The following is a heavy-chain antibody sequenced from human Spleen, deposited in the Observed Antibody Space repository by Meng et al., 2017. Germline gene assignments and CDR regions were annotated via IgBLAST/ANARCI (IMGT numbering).Heavy chain of an antibody. CDR2: IIPIFGTA. Sequence: SVKVSCKASGGTFSSYAISWVRQAPGQGLEWMGGIIPIFGTANYAQKFQGRVTITADESTSTAYMELSSLRSEDTAVYYCASPCRNVLRFLDDYYGMDVWGQGTTVTGAS. CDR1: GGTFSSYA. J-gene: IGHJ6*02. CDR3: ASPCRNVLRFLDDYYGMDV. D-gene: IGHD3-3*01. V-gene: IGHV1-69*13.